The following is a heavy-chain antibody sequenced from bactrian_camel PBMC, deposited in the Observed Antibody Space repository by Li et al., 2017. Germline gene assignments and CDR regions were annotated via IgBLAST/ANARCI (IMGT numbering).Heavy chain of an antibody. D-gene: IGHD3*01. CDR2: ISTIGTT. V-gene: IGHV3S53*01. Sequence: HVQLVESGGGSVQAGGSLRLSCTTSKTTSKFAVRDNDMAWFRQAPGSACEFVTGISTIGTTSYADSVKGRFTLSVDNAANTVYLQMNSLKPEDTAMYYCAAARTVYAGDVLGKNQYEYWGQGTQVTVS. CDR1: KTTSKFAVRDND. CDR3: AAARTVYAGDVLGKNQYEY. J-gene: IGHJ4*01.